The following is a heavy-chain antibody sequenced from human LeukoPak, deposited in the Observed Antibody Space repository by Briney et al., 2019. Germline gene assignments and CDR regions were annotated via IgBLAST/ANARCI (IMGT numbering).Heavy chain of an antibody. J-gene: IGHJ6*02. CDR3: ARGRYYGMDV. Sequence: GGSLRLSCAASGFTFSSCPMHWVRQAPGKGLEWVALISYDGSNKYYADSVKGRFTISRDNSNNTLYLQMNSLRAEDTAVYYCARGRYYGMDVWGQGTTVTVSS. V-gene: IGHV3-30-3*01. CDR2: ISYDGSNK. CDR1: GFTFSSCP.